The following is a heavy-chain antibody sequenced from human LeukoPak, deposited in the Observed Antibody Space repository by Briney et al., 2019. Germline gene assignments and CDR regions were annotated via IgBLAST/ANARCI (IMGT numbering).Heavy chain of an antibody. CDR3: ARAVVPAAGGSGLYYFDY. J-gene: IGHJ4*02. Sequence: PSETLSLTCTVTGGSISSYYWTWSRQPAGKGLEWIGRIYTSGSTNYNPSLKSRVTMSVDTSKNQFSLKLSSVTAADTAVYYCARAVVPAAGGSGLYYFDYWGQGTLVTVSS. D-gene: IGHD2-2*01. CDR1: GGSISSYY. V-gene: IGHV4-4*07. CDR2: IYTSGST.